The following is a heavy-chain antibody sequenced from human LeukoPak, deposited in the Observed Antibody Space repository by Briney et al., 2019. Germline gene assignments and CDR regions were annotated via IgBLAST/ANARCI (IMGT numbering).Heavy chain of an antibody. D-gene: IGHD6-13*01. CDR3: ARGVYIAAAQYGY. CDR2: IYYSGTT. V-gene: IGHV4-59*01. J-gene: IGHJ4*02. CDR1: GGSISSYY. Sequence: SETLSLTCTVSGGSISSYYWSWIRQPPGKGLEWIGYIYYSGTTNYNPSLKSRVTISVHTSKNQFSLKLSSVTAADTAVYYCARGVYIAAAQYGYWGQGTLVTVSS.